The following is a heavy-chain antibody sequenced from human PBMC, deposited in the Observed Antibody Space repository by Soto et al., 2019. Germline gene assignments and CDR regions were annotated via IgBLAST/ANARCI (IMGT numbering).Heavy chain of an antibody. D-gene: IGHD3-22*01. CDR1: RFTFSTYA. Sequence: GGSLRLSCLASRFTFSTYAMHWVRQAPGKGLEYVSTISSNGGSTYYADSVKGRFTISRDNSKNTLYLQMSSLRAEDTAVYYCVKYYFDSSGYYGLNAFDIGGQGTMVTVSS. CDR3: VKYYFDSSGYYGLNAFDI. V-gene: IGHV3-64D*06. CDR2: ISSNGGST. J-gene: IGHJ3*02.